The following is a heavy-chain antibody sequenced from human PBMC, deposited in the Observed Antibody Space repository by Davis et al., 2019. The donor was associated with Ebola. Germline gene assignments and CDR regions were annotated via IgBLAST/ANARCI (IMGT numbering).Heavy chain of an antibody. CDR1: GGTITSGGYY. Sequence: LRLSCTVSGGTITSGGYYWTSIRQHPAKGMEWIGYIFYSESTYYKPSLKSRITISVDTSKNQSSLKLSSVTAADTAVDYCARVLMVGGSNRFDPWGPGTLVTDSS. D-gene: IGHD3-10*01. V-gene: IGHV4-31*03. J-gene: IGHJ5*02. CDR2: IFYSEST. CDR3: ARVLMVGGSNRFDP.